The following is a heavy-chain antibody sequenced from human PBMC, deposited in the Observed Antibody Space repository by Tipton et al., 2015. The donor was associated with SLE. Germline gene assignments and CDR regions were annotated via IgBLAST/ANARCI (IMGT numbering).Heavy chain of an antibody. CDR3: AKDIGDQGAYMDV. CDR2: INWNSGRI. J-gene: IGHJ6*03. V-gene: IGHV3-9*01. D-gene: IGHD1-26*01. CDR1: GFTFDDYG. Sequence: SLRLSCAASGFTFDDYGMHWVRQPPGKGLEWVSSINWNSGRIDYADSVKGRFTISRDNAKNSLYLQLNSLRTEDSAVYYCAKDIGDQGAYMDVWGKGTTVTVSS.